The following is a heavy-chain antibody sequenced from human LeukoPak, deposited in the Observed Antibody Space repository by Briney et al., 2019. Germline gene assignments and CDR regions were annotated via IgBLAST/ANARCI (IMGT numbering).Heavy chain of an antibody. V-gene: IGHV3-11*05. J-gene: IGHJ5*02. CDR3: ARVGSSWYWFDP. Sequence: GGSLRLSCAASGFSFSDYYMSWIRQAPGKGLEWVSYISSSTSYTNYAGSVKGRFTISRDNAKNSLYLQMNSLRVEDTAVYYCARVGSSWYWFDPCGQGTLVTVSS. D-gene: IGHD6-13*01. CDR1: GFSFSDYY. CDR2: ISSSTSYT.